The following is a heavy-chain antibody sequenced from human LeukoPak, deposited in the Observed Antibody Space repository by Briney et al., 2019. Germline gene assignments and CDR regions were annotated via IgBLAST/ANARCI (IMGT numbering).Heavy chain of an antibody. CDR2: ISYDGSNK. J-gene: IGHJ6*03. CDR3: AKDRCSNGVGCYYYYMDV. CDR1: GFTFSSYG. D-gene: IGHD2-8*01. V-gene: IGHV3-30*18. Sequence: GGSLRLSCAASGFTFSSYGMHWVRQAPGKGLEWVAVISYDGSNKYYADSVKGRFTISRDNSKNTLYLQMNSLRAEDTAVYYCAKDRCSNGVGCYYYYMDVWGKGTTVTISS.